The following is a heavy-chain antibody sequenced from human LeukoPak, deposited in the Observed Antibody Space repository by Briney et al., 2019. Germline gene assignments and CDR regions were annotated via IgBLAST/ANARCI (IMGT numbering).Heavy chain of an antibody. D-gene: IGHD2-21*01. V-gene: IGHV4-39*07. CDR3: ARVGGGLYYFDY. J-gene: IGHJ4*02. Sequence: SETLSLTCSVSGDSISSSNYYWGWIRQPPGKGLEWIGSIYYSGTTYYKPSLKSRVTISVDTSKNQFSLKLSSVTAADTAVYYCARVGGGLYYFDYWGQGTLVTVSS. CDR1: GDSISSSNYY. CDR2: IYYSGTT.